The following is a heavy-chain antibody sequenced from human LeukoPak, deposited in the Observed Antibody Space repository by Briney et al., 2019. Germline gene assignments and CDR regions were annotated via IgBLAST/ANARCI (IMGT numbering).Heavy chain of an antibody. Sequence: GASVKVSCKASGGTFSSYAISWVRQAPGQGLEWMGRIIPILGIANYAQKFQGRVTITADKSTSTAYMELSSLRSEDTAVYYCARGLGVGATNWFDPWGQGTLVTVSS. D-gene: IGHD1-26*01. CDR2: IIPILGIA. CDR1: GGTFSSYA. J-gene: IGHJ5*02. CDR3: ARGLGVGATNWFDP. V-gene: IGHV1-69*04.